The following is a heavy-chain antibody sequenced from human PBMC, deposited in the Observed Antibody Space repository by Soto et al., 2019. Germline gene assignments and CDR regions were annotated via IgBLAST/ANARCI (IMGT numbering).Heavy chain of an antibody. Sequence: QVQLVQSGAEVKKPGASVKVSCKASGYTFTAYYIHWVRQAPGQGLEWMGWINPNSGGTDYAQKFQGWVTMSRDTSISTAYMELSRLRSDDTAVYYCARGLRWGSGWYDYWGQGALVTVSS. D-gene: IGHD6-19*01. CDR1: GYTFTAYY. CDR3: ARGLRWGSGWYDY. V-gene: IGHV1-2*04. J-gene: IGHJ4*02. CDR2: INPNSGGT.